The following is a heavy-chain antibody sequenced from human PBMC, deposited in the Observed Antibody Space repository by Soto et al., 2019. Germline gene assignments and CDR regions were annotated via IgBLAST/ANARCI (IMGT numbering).Heavy chain of an antibody. CDR2: INIDGTTT. CDR1: GFAFSTKW. Sequence: EVQLVESGGGLVQPGGSLRLSCAASGFAFSTKWMHWVRQGPGKGLVWVSRINIDGTTTNYAVSVKGRFTISRDNAKNMLYLQMDSLRAEDTAVYYCARIPYSDTDPCPWGQGTLVTVSS. V-gene: IGHV3-74*01. D-gene: IGHD1-26*01. J-gene: IGHJ5*02. CDR3: ARIPYSDTDPCP.